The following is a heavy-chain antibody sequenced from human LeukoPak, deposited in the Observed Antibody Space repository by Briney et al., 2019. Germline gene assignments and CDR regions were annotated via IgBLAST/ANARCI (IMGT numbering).Heavy chain of an antibody. CDR3: ARGLSGYSSSLGY. CDR2: INSDGTST. D-gene: IGHD6-6*01. CDR1: GFTFSNYW. Sequence: GGSLRLSCAASGFTFSNYWMHWVRQAPGKGLVWVSRINSDGTSTTYADSVKGRFTISIDNAKNTLSLQMNSLRAEDTAVYYCARGLSGYSSSLGYWGQGTLVTVSS. J-gene: IGHJ4*02. V-gene: IGHV3-74*01.